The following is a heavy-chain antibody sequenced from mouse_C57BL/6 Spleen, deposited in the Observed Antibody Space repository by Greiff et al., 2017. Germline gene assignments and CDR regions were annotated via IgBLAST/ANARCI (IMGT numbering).Heavy chain of an antibody. J-gene: IGHJ4*01. CDR2: ILPGSGST. V-gene: IGHV1-9*01. Sequence: QVQLKESGAELMKPGASVKLSCKATGYTFTGYWIEWVKQRPGHGLEWIGEILPGSGSTNYNEKFKGKATFTADTSSTTAYMQLSSLPTEDSTIYYCAIRPFYDGYYVDYWGRGTSVTVSS. D-gene: IGHD2-3*01. CDR1: GYTFTGYW. CDR3: AIRPFYDGYYVDY.